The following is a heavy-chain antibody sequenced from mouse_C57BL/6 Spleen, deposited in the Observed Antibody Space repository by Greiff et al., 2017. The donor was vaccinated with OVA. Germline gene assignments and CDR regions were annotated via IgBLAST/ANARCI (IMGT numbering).Heavy chain of an antibody. CDR3: ARPDYYGRGYFDY. CDR2: IDPANGNT. V-gene: IGHV14-3*01. Sequence: EVQLQQSVAELVRPGASVKLSCTASGFNIKNTYMHWVKQRPEQGLEWIGRIDPANGNTKYAPKFQGKATITADTAANTAYLQLSSLTSEDTAIYYGARPDYYGRGYFDYWGQGTTLTVSS. J-gene: IGHJ2*01. D-gene: IGHD1-1*01. CDR1: GFNIKNTY.